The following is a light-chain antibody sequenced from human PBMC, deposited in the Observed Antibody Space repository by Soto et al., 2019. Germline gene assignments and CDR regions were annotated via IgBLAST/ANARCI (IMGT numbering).Light chain of an antibody. CDR1: QSITDW. CDR2: KAS. J-gene: IGKJ1*01. Sequence: DIQMTQSPSTLSASVGDRVTITCRPSQSITDWLAWYQQKPGKAPKFLIYKASNLEGGVPSRFSGSGSGTEFTLTISSVQPDDFATYYCQYWDDYSWTFGQGTKVEIK. V-gene: IGKV1-5*03. CDR3: QYWDDYSWT.